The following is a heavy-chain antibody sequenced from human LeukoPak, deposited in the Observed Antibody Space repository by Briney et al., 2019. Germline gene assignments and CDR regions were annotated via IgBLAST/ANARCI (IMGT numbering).Heavy chain of an antibody. CDR1: GFTFSSYE. CDR2: ISSSGSTI. J-gene: IGHJ4*02. Sequence: GALRLSCAASGFTFSSYEMNWVRQAPGKGLEWVSYISSSGSTIYYADSVKGRFTISRDNAKNSLYLQMNSLRAEDTAVYYCARSPGELDYWGQGTLVIVSS. CDR3: ARSPGELDY. V-gene: IGHV3-48*03. D-gene: IGHD4-17*01.